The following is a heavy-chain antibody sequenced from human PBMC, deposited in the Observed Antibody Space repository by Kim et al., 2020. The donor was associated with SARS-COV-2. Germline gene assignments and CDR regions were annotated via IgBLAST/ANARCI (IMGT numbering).Heavy chain of an antibody. CDR2: ISGSGGST. V-gene: IGHV3-23*01. J-gene: IGHJ6*02. CDR1: GFTFSSYA. D-gene: IGHD1-26*01. CDR3: AGQRELRRYYYYYYGMDV. Sequence: GGSLRLSCAASGFTFSSYAMSWVRQAPGKGLEWVSAISGSGGSTYYADSVKGRFTISRDNSKNTLYLQMNSLRAEDTAVYYCAGQRELRRYYYYYYGMDVWGQGTTVTVSS.